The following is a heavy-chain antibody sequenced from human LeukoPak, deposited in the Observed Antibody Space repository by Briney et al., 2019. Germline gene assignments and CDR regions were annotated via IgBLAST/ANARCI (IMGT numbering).Heavy chain of an antibody. CDR2: INPSGGST. J-gene: IGHJ4*02. CDR1: GYTFTSYY. V-gene: IGHV1-46*01. D-gene: IGHD3-16*01. Sequence: ASVKVSCKASGYTFTSYYMHWVRQAPGQGLEWMGIINPSGGSTSYAQKFQGRVTMTRDTSTSTVYMELSSLRSEDTAVYYCARDRVDYVWGSSHTGAMFFDYWGQGTLVTVSS. CDR3: ARDRVDYVWGSSHTGAMFFDY.